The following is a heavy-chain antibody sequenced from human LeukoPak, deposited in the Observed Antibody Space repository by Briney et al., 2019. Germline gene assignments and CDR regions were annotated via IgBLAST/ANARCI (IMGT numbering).Heavy chain of an antibody. CDR2: ISGSGGST. V-gene: IGHV3-23*01. CDR3: AKGGGVSLHQYNWFDP. CDR1: GFTFSSYA. J-gene: IGHJ5*02. D-gene: IGHD2-15*01. Sequence: PGGSLRLSCAASGFTFSSYAMSWVRQAPGKGLEWVSAISGSGGSTNYADSVKGRFTISRDNFKNTLYLQMNSLRAEDTAVYYCAKGGGVSLHQYNWFDPWGQGTLVTVSS.